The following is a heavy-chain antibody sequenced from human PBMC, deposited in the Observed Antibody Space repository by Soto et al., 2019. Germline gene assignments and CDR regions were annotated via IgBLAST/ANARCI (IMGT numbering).Heavy chain of an antibody. CDR2: ISYDGSNK. CDR1: GFTFSSYA. Sequence: GGSLRLSCAASGFTFSSYAMHWVRQAPGKGLEWVAVISYDGSNKYYADSVKGRFTISRDNSKNTLYLQMNSLRAEDTAVYYCASISRQLVRLLDYWGQGTLVTVSS. CDR3: ASISRQLVRLLDY. D-gene: IGHD6-13*01. V-gene: IGHV3-30-3*01. J-gene: IGHJ4*02.